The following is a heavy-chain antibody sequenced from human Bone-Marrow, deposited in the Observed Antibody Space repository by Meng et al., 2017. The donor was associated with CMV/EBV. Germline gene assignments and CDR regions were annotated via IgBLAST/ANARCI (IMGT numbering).Heavy chain of an antibody. Sequence: SETLSLTCTVSGGSVSSGDYYWSWIRQPPGKGLEWIGEINHSGSTNYNPSLKSRVTISVDTSKNQFSLKLSSVTAADTAVYYCARGYPPFSRRYGMDVWGQGTTVTVSS. D-gene: IGHD1-26*01. V-gene: IGHV4-61*08. CDR1: GGSVSSGDYY. CDR2: INHSGST. CDR3: ARGYPPFSRRYGMDV. J-gene: IGHJ6*02.